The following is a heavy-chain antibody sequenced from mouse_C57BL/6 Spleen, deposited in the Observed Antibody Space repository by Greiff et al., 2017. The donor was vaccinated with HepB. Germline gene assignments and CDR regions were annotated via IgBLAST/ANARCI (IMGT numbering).Heavy chain of an antibody. D-gene: IGHD3-3*01. Sequence: EVKLQESGPGLVKPSQSLSLTCSVTGYSITSGYYWNWIRQFPGNKLEWMGYISYDGSNNYNPSLKNRISITRDTSKNQFFLKLNSVTTEDTATYYCARGGDGRYFDYWGQGTTLTVSS. CDR3: ARGGDGRYFDY. CDR1: GYSITSGYY. J-gene: IGHJ2*01. V-gene: IGHV3-6*01. CDR2: ISYDGSN.